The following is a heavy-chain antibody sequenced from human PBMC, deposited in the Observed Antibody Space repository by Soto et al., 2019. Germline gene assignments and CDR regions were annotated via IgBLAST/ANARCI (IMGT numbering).Heavy chain of an antibody. V-gene: IGHV3-23*01. CDR2: ISNTGGST. CDR1: GFTFSSYA. Sequence: LRLSCAASGFTFSSYAMTWVRQAPGKGLECVSTISNTGGSTYYADSVKGRFTISRDNSMNMLFLQVNSLRADDTALYYCAKDHLTGNGIYDAFDIWGQGTMVTVSS. CDR3: AKDHLTGNGIYDAFDI. J-gene: IGHJ3*02. D-gene: IGHD3-9*01.